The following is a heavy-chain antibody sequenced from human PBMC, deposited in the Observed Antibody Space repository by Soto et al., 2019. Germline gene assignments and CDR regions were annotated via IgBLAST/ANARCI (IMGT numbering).Heavy chain of an antibody. V-gene: IGHV3-30-3*01. Sequence: PXVSLRLSCAASGFTFSSYAMHWVRQAPGKGLEWVAVISYDGSNKYYADSVKGRFTISRDNSKNTLYLQMNSLRAEDTAVYYCARGRGSYYFDYWGQGTLVTVSS. D-gene: IGHD1-26*01. CDR3: ARGRGSYYFDY. CDR1: GFTFSSYA. CDR2: ISYDGSNK. J-gene: IGHJ4*02.